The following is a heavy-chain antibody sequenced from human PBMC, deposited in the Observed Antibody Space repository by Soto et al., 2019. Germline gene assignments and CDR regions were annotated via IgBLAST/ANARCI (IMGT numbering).Heavy chain of an antibody. CDR2: ISGSGGST. CDR3: ATGGVRDYPPYLDY. Sequence: GVLRVSCAASGFTFSCYAMSWVRQAPGKGLEWVSAISGSGGSTYYVNSVKGRFTISRDNSKNTLYLQMNSLRAEDTAVYYCATGGVRDYPPYLDYWGEGTLVTVSS. D-gene: IGHD3-16*01. J-gene: IGHJ4*02. CDR1: GFTFSCYA. V-gene: IGHV3-23*01.